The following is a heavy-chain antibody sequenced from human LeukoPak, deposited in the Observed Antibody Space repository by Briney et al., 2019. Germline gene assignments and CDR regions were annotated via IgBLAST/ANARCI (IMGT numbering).Heavy chain of an antibody. CDR1: GGSFSGYY. Sequence: SETLSLTCAVYGGSFSGYYWSWLRQPPGKGLEWIGEINHSGCTNYNPSLKSRVTISVDTSKNQFSLKLSSVTAADTAVYYCARVTTVTTAPEFDYWGQGTLVTVSS. J-gene: IGHJ4*02. V-gene: IGHV4-34*01. D-gene: IGHD4-17*01. CDR2: INHSGCT. CDR3: ARVTTVTTAPEFDY.